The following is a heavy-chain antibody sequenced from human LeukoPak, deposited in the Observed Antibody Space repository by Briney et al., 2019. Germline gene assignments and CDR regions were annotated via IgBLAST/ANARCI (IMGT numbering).Heavy chain of an antibody. Sequence: ASVKVSCKASGYSFTGNYMHWVRQAPGQGLEWMGGIIPIFGTANYAQKFQGRVTITADESTSTAYMELSSLRSEDTAVYYCASTGFGELLRTRRSGYYYYYMDVWGKGTTVTISS. CDR2: IIPIFGTA. CDR1: GYSFTGNY. J-gene: IGHJ6*03. CDR3: ASTGFGELLRTRRSGYYYYYMDV. V-gene: IGHV1-69*13. D-gene: IGHD3-10*01.